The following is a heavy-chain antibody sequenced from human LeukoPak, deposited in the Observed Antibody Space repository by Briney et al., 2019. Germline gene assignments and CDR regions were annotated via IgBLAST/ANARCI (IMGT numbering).Heavy chain of an antibody. V-gene: IGHV3-7*01. CDR1: GFTFSSYW. J-gene: IGHJ2*01. Sequence: GGSLRLSCATFGFTFSSYWMSWVRQAPGKGLEWVANIKQGGSATYYVDSVKGRFTIYRDNAKNSLYLQMNSLRAEDTAVYYCASDRTVTTSWYIDLWGRGTLVTVSS. D-gene: IGHD4-17*01. CDR2: IKQGGSAT. CDR3: ASDRTVTTSWYIDL.